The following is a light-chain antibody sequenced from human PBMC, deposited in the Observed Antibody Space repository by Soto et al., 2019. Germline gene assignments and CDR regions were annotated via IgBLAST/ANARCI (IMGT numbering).Light chain of an antibody. J-gene: IGKJ5*01. CDR2: GAS. V-gene: IGKV3-15*01. CDR1: QSVSSN. Sequence: EIVMTQSPATLSVSPGERATLSCRASQSVSSNLAWYQQKPGQAPRLLIYGASTRATGIPAKFSGGESGTEFTLTISSLQSEDFATYYCQQSYSTPLITFGKGTRLEIK. CDR3: QQSYSTPLIT.